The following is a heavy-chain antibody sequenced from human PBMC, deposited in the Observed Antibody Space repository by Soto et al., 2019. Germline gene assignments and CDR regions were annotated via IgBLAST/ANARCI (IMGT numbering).Heavy chain of an antibody. V-gene: IGHV3-43D*04. CDR3: TKETCSGGSCYSVFDS. D-gene: IGHD2-15*01. CDR1: GFTFDDFA. CDR2: ISGNGGVR. Sequence: EVQLVESGGIVVQPGGSLRLSCAASGFTFDDFAMHWVRQVPGKGLEWVSLISGNGGVRYYADSVEGRFTISRDNYKKSLYLQMNSLRAEDTALYYCTKETCSGGSCYSVFDSWGQGTLVTVSS. J-gene: IGHJ4*02.